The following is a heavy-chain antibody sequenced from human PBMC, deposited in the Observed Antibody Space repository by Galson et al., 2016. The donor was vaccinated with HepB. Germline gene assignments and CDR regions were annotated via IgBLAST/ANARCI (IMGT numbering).Heavy chain of an antibody. J-gene: IGHJ2*01. CDR3: ARLFYLGGGEYFDI. CDR2: ISGHTGDT. D-gene: IGHD3-16*01. V-gene: IGHV1-18*04. CDR1: GYTFSSYD. Sequence: SVKVSCKASGYTFSSYDMSWVRQAPGQGLEWMGWISGHTGDTDYAQTIQDRVTMTIDTSTSTAYMELRSLKSDDTAIYYCARLFYLGGGEYFDIWGRGTLVTVSS.